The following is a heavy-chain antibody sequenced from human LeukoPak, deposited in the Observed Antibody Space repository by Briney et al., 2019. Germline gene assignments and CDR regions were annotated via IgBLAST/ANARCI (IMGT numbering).Heavy chain of an antibody. V-gene: IGHV3-23*01. J-gene: IGHJ4*02. D-gene: IGHD6-19*01. CDR3: AKGTYSSGWYGKYFFDY. Sequence: GGSLRLSCAASGFTFSSYAMSWVRQAPGKGLEWVSAMSGSGGSTYYADSVKGRFTISRDNSKNTLYPQMNSLSAEDTAVYYCAKGTYSSGWYGKYFFDYWGQGTLVTVSS. CDR1: GFTFSSYA. CDR2: MSGSGGST.